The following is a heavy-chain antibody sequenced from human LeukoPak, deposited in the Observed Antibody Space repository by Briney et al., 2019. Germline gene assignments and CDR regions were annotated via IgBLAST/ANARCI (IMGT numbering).Heavy chain of an antibody. J-gene: IGHJ4*02. CDR3: VRDPSAMVFDY. D-gene: IGHD3-10*01. V-gene: IGHV4-61*09. CDR1: GGSISRDGYY. CDR2: IYSSGNT. Sequence: SETLSLTCTVSGGSISRDGYYWRWIRQPAGKGLECIGQIYSSGNTNYNPSLKNRVTISVDTSRNQFFLNLRSVTAADRAIYYCVRDPSAMVFDYWGQGILVTVSS.